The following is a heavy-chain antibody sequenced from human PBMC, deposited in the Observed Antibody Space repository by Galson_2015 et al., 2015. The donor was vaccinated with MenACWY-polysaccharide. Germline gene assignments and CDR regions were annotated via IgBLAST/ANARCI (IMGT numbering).Heavy chain of an antibody. CDR3: AKDRSPPRILSLRLDY. D-gene: IGHD2/OR15-2a*01. CDR2: ISYDGRNK. CDR1: GFPFGSYA. V-gene: IGHV3-30*18. J-gene: IGHJ4*02. Sequence: LILSGAASGFPFGSYAWHWVRRPPGRGREGGAVISYDGRNKYYEDSGKGRFTISRDNSKNTLYLQMNSLRAEDTAVYYCAKDRSPPRILSLRLDYWGQGTLVTVSS.